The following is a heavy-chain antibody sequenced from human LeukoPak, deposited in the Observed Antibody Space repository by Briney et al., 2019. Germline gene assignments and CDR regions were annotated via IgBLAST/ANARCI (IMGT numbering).Heavy chain of an antibody. Sequence: SVKVSCKASGGTFSSYAISWVRQAPGQGLEWMGGIIPIFGTANYAQKFQGRVMITADESTSTAYMELSSLRSEDTAVYFCASAPRYSSSWPNNWFDPWGQGTLVTVSS. V-gene: IGHV1-69*01. CDR1: GGTFSSYA. CDR3: ASAPRYSSSWPNNWFDP. J-gene: IGHJ5*02. CDR2: IIPIFGTA. D-gene: IGHD6-13*01.